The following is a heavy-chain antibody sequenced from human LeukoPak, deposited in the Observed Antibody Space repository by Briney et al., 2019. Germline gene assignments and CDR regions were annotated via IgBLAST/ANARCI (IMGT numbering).Heavy chain of an antibody. D-gene: IGHD3-10*02. CDR2: ISSSGSTI. V-gene: IGHV3-48*03. CDR3: AELGITMIGGV. J-gene: IGHJ6*04. CDR1: AFTFSRYG. Sequence: TGGSLRLSCAASAFTFSRYGMHWVRQAPGKGLEWVSYISSSGSTIYYADSVKGRFTISRDNAKNSLYLQMNSLRAEDTAVYYCAELGITMIGGVWGKGTTVTISS.